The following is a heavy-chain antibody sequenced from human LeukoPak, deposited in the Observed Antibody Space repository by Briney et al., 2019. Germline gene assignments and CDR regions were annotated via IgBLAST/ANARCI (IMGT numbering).Heavy chain of an antibody. J-gene: IGHJ4*02. D-gene: IGHD2-15*01. CDR2: ISYDGSNK. V-gene: IGHV3-30*18. CDR3: AKAEVVAATRSPGDY. Sequence: PGRSPRLSCAASGFTFSSYGMHWVRQAPGKGLEWVAVISYDGSNKYYADSVKGRFTISRDNSKNTLYLQMNSLRAEDAAVYYCAKAEVVAATRSPGDYWGQGTLVTVSS. CDR1: GFTFSSYG.